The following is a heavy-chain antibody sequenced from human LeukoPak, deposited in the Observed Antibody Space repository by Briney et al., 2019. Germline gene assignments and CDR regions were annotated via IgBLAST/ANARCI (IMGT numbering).Heavy chain of an antibody. J-gene: IGHJ4*02. V-gene: IGHV3-48*01. CDR2: ISSSSSTI. CDR1: GFTFSSYS. Sequence: PGGSLRLSCAASGFTFSSYSMNWVRQAPGKGLEWVSYISSSSSTIYYADSVKGRFTISRDNAKNSLYLQMNSLRAEDTAVYYCARDSFGDSSGYFDYWGQGTLVTVSS. CDR3: ARDSFGDSSGYFDY. D-gene: IGHD3-22*01.